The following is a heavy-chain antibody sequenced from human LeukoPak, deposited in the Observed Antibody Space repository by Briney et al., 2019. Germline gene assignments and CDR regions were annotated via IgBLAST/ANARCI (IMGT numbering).Heavy chain of an antibody. CDR2: SSSSSSYI. V-gene: IGHV3-21*01. J-gene: IGHJ4*02. CDR1: GFTFSSYS. Sequence: PGGSLRLSCAASGFTFSSYSMNWVRQAPGKGLEWVSSSSSSSSYIYYADSVKGRFTISRDNAKNSLYLRMNSLRAEDTAVYYCARKSGYYVYDFDYWGQGTLVTVSS. D-gene: IGHD3-3*01. CDR3: ARKSGYYVYDFDY.